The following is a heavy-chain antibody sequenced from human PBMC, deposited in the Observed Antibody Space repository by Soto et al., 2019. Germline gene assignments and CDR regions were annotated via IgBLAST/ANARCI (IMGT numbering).Heavy chain of an antibody. CDR2: IYYSGST. J-gene: IGHJ6*02. CDR3: ARVGSSWSGWGYYYYGMDV. CDR1: GGSISSGDYY. D-gene: IGHD6-13*01. Sequence: NPSETLSLTCTVSGGSISSGDYYWSWIRQPPGKGLEWIGYIYYSGSTYYNPSLKSRVTISVDTSKNQFSLKLSSVTAADTAVYYCARVGSSWSGWGYYYYGMDVWGQGTTVTVSS. V-gene: IGHV4-30-4*01.